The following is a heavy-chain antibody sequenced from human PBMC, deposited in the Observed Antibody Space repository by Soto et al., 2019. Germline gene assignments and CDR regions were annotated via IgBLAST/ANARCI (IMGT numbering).Heavy chain of an antibody. CDR3: ARGAPECSSTSCYSQSYYYYCMDV. V-gene: IGHV3-30-3*01. CDR1: GVTFSSYA. Sequence: QVQLVESGGGVVQPGRSLRLSCAASGVTFSSYAMHWVRQAPGKGLEWVAVISYDGSNKYYADSVKGRYTISRDNSKHTLYLQMNSLRAEDTAVYYCARGAPECSSTSCYSQSYYYYCMDVWGQGTTVTVSS. CDR2: ISYDGSNK. D-gene: IGHD2-2*01. J-gene: IGHJ6*02.